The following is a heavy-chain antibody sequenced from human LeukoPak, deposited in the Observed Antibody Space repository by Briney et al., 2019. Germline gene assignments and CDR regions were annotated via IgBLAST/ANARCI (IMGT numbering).Heavy chain of an antibody. CDR1: GFTFNNYA. CDR3: AKGPNYFDS. V-gene: IGHV3-74*01. Sequence: GGSLRLSCAASGFTFNNYAMSWVRQAPGKGLVWVTRMNSDGSATYYADSVQGRFTISRDNAKNTLYLQMNSLRAEDTAMYFCAKGPNYFDSWGQGTLVTVSS. J-gene: IGHJ4*02. CDR2: MNSDGSAT.